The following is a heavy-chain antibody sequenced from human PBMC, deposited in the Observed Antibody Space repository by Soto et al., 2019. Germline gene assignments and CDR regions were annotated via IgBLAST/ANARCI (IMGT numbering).Heavy chain of an antibody. CDR3: AKRATIFGVVGSLFDP. V-gene: IGHV3-11*03. D-gene: IGHD3-3*01. Sequence: PGGSLRLSCAASGFTFSDYYMSWIRQAPGKGLEYISYISSSSGSTNYADSVKGRFTISRDNAKNSLYLQMNSLRAEDTAVYYCAKRATIFGVVGSLFDPWGQGTLVTVSS. CDR1: GFTFSDYY. CDR2: ISSSSGST. J-gene: IGHJ5*02.